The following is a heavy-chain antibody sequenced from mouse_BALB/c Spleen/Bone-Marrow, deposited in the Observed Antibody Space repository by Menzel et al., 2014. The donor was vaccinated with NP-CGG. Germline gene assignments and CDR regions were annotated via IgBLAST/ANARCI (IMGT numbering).Heavy chain of an antibody. V-gene: IGHV14-3*02. CDR2: IDPANGNT. J-gene: IGHJ4*01. Sequence: EVMLVESGAELVKPGASVKLSCTASGFNIKDTYMHWVKQRPEQGLEWIGRIDPANGNTKYDPKFQGKATITADTSSNTAHLQLSSLTSEDTAVYYCARWDGNYIYAMDYWGQGTSVTVSS. D-gene: IGHD2-1*01. CDR3: ARWDGNYIYAMDY. CDR1: GFNIKDTY.